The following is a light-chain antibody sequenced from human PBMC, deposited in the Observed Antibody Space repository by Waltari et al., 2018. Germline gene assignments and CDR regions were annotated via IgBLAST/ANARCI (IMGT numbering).Light chain of an antibody. V-gene: IGLV2-14*03. CDR2: DVS. J-gene: IGLJ1*01. Sequence: QSALTQPASVSGSPGQSITFSCTGTSRDVGCFNLVPWYQQHPGKAPKLMIYDVSNRPSGISNRFSGSKSGNTASLTISGLQAEDEADYYCSSFRSGTTYVFGTGTKVTVL. CDR3: SSFRSGTTYV. CDR1: SRDVGCFNL.